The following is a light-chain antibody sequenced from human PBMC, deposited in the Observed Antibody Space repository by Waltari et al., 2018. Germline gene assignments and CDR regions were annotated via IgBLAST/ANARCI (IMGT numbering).Light chain of an antibody. CDR3: ASWDDSLSGVV. J-gene: IGLJ7*01. CDR1: RSNIGDNY. V-gene: IGLV1-47*01. Sequence: QSVLTQPPSASGTPGQRVTISCSGSRSNIGDNYVYWYQQFPGAAPKLLIYRCKGGDSGVPDRTAASKSGASASRSSGGLRSEGEASYYWASWDDSLSGVVFGGGTHLTVL. CDR2: RCK.